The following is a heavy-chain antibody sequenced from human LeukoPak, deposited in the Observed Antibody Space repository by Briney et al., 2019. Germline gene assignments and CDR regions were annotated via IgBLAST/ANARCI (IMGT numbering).Heavy chain of an antibody. CDR1: GGSINDYY. J-gene: IGHJ1*01. CDR2: IYYGGTT. Sequence: SETLSLTCTVSGGSINDYYWSWIRQPPGKRLEWIGYIYYGGTTNYNPSLKSRVTISVDTSKTQFSLSLSSVTAADTAVYYCVRGFYDSGTYSGYFQHWGQGTLVTVSS. V-gene: IGHV4-59*01. D-gene: IGHD3-10*01. CDR3: VRGFYDSGTYSGYFQH.